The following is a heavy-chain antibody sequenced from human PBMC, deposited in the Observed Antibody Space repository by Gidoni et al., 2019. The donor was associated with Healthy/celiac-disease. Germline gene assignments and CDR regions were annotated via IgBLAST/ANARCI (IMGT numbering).Heavy chain of an antibody. V-gene: IGHV3-21*01. CDR2: ISSSSSYI. D-gene: IGHD5-18*01. Sequence: EVQLVESGGGLVTPGGSLRLSCAASGFTFSSYSMNWVRQVPGKGLEWVSAISSSSSYIYYADSVKGRFTISRDNAKNSLYLQMNSLRAEDTAVYYCARGSNTAMALSDYWGQGTLVTVSS. CDR1: GFTFSSYS. J-gene: IGHJ4*02. CDR3: ARGSNTAMALSDY.